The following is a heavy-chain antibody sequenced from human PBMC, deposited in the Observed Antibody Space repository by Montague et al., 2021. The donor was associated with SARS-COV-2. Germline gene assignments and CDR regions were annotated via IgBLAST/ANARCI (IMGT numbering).Heavy chain of an antibody. CDR1: GDSIMTNDW. D-gene: IGHD1-14*01. CDR3: ARTGGWRYDLAD. Sequence: SETLSLTCVVSGDSIMTNDWWTWVRLPPGKGLEWVGEIYQSGSTKYKPSLKSRVSMSVDKSWNQVSLGFSSVTAADTAIYYCARTGGWRYDLADWGQGTLVTVSS. J-gene: IGHJ4*02. V-gene: IGHV4-4*02. CDR2: IYQSGST.